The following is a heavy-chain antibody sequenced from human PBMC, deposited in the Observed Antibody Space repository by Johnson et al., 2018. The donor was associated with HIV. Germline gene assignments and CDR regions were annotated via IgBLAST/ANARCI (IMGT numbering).Heavy chain of an antibody. CDR3: ARAPSYDREFLDAFDI. D-gene: IGHD3-22*01. V-gene: IGHV3-33*01. CDR1: GFTFSSYG. J-gene: IGHJ3*02. Sequence: QVQLVESGGGVVQPGGSLRLSCAASGFTFSSYGMHWVRQAPGKGLEWVANIKQDGSNKYYANSVKGRFTGSRDNAKNYLYLQMHSLRADDTAVYYCARAPSYDREFLDAFDIWGQGTMVTVSS. CDR2: IKQDGSNK.